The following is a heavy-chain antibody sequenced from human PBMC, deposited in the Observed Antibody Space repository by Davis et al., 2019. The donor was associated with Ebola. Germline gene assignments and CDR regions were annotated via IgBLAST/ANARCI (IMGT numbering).Heavy chain of an antibody. CDR2: IYYSGST. D-gene: IGHD5-12*01. CDR1: GGSISSYY. V-gene: IGHV4-59*01. CDR3: ARTDEVSGLDY. Sequence: MPSETLSLTCTVSGGSISSYYWSWIRQPPGKGLEWIGYIYYSGSTNYNPSLKSRVTISVDTSKNQFSLKLSSVTAADTAVYYCARTDEVSGLDYWGQGTLVTVSS. J-gene: IGHJ4*02.